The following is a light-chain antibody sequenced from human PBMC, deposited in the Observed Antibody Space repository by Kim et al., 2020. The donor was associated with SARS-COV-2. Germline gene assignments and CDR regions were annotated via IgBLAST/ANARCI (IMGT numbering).Light chain of an antibody. CDR2: QDS. CDR1: KLGDKY. CDR3: QAWDSSVV. J-gene: IGLJ2*01. V-gene: IGLV3-1*01. Sequence: SYELTQPPSVSVSPGQTASITCSGDKLGDKYACWYQQKPGQSPVLVIYQDSKRPSGIPERFSGSNSGNTATLTISGTQAKDEADYYCQAWDSSVVFGGGT.